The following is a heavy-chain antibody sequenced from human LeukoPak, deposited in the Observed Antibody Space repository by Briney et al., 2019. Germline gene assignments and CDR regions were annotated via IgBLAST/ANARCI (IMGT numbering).Heavy chain of an antibody. V-gene: IGHV3-30*18. D-gene: IGHD3-3*01. Sequence: GGSLRLSCAASGFTFSSYGMHWVRQAPGKGLEWVAVISYDGSNKYYADSVKGRFTISRDNSKNTLYLQMNSLRAEDTAVYYCAKVVLRFLEWRNLLDYWGQGTLVTVSS. CDR2: ISYDGSNK. CDR3: AKVVLRFLEWRNLLDY. J-gene: IGHJ4*02. CDR1: GFTFSSYG.